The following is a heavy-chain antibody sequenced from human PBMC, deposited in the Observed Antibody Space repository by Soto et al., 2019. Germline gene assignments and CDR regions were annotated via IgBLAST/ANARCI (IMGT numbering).Heavy chain of an antibody. V-gene: IGHV4-30-2*01. D-gene: IGHD2-2*01. CDR1: GGSISSGGYS. CDR2: IYHSGST. Sequence: PSETLSLTCAVSGGSISSGGYSWSWIRQPPGKGLEWIGYIYHSGSTYYNPSLKSRVTISVDRSKNQFSLKLSSVTAADTAVYYCARSRYQLRKGWFDPWGQGTLVTVSS. CDR3: ARSRYQLRKGWFDP. J-gene: IGHJ5*02.